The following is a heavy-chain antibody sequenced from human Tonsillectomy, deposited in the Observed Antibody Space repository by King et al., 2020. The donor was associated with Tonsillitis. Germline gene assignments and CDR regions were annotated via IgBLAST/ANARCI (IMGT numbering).Heavy chain of an antibody. Sequence: QLQESGPGLVKPSETLSLTCKVSGGSISSSSYFWDWIRQPPGKGLGWIGSIYYSGSTYYNPSLKSRVTISVDTSKNQFSLKLSSVTAADRAVYYCARRATGIVVVPATRDAFDIWGQGTMVTVSS. CDR1: GGSISSSSYF. D-gene: IGHD2-2*01. J-gene: IGHJ3*02. CDR3: ARRATGIVVVPATRDAFDI. V-gene: IGHV4-39*01. CDR2: IYYSGST.